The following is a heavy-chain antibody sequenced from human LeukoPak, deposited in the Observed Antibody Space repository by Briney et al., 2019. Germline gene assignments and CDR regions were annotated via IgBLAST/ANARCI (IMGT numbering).Heavy chain of an antibody. D-gene: IGHD3/OR15-3a*01. Sequence: SETLSLTCAVSGGSFSGHYWSWIRQPPGKGLEWIGYIYYSGSTNYNPSLKSRVTISVDTSKNQFSLKLSSVTAADTAVYYCARERTGDDAFDIWGQGTMVTVSS. V-gene: IGHV4-59*11. J-gene: IGHJ3*02. CDR2: IYYSGST. CDR1: GGSFSGHY. CDR3: ARERTGDDAFDI.